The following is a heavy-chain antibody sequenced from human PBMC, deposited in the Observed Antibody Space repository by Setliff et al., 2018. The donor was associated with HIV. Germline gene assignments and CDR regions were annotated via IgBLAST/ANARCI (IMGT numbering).Heavy chain of an antibody. CDR2: IKQDGSEE. D-gene: IGHD6-19*01. Sequence: GGSLRLSCAASGFTFSTYWMIWVRQAPGKGLEWVAKIKQDGSEEYYVDSVKGRFTISRDNAKNSVYLQMNSLRVEDAAMYYCTKDHLSGWASDCWGQGTLVTVSS. V-gene: IGHV3-7*01. CDR3: TKDHLSGWASDC. J-gene: IGHJ4*02. CDR1: GFTFSTYW.